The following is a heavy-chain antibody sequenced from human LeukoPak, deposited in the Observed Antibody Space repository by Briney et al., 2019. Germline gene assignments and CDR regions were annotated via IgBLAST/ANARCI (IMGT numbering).Heavy chain of an antibody. Sequence: SETLSLTCTVSGGSISSHYWSWIRQPPGKGLEWIGRIYTSGSTNYNPSLKSRVTISVDTSKNQFSLKLSSVTAADTAVYYCAGVVGAFGAFDIWGQGTMVTVSS. CDR2: IYTSGST. CDR1: GGSISSHY. D-gene: IGHD1-26*01. CDR3: AGVVGAFGAFDI. V-gene: IGHV4-4*08. J-gene: IGHJ3*02.